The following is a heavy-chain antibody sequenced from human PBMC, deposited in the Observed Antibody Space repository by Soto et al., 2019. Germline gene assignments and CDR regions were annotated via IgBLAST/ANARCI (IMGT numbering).Heavy chain of an antibody. CDR2: IYPGDSDT. CDR3: ARHRGDYLYYYYGMDV. D-gene: IGHD4-17*01. J-gene: IGHJ6*02. V-gene: IGHV5-51*01. CDR1: GYSFTSYW. Sequence: PGESLKISCNGSGYSFTSYWIGWVRQMPGKGLEWMGIIYPGDSDTRYSPSFQGQVTISADKSISTAYLQWSSLKASDTAMYYCARHRGDYLYYYYGMDVWGQGTTVTVSS.